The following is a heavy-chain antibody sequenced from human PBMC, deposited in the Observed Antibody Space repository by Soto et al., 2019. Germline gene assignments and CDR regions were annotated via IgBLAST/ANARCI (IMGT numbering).Heavy chain of an antibody. J-gene: IGHJ4*02. CDR2: ISSSGSTI. CDR1: GFTFSVSY. Sequence: PGRSLRLSRAASGFTFSVSYMSWTRQAPGKGLEWVSYISSSGSTIYYADSVKGRFTISRDNAKNSLYLQMNSLRAEDTAVYYCARDYVWGSYRYPPYWGQGTLVTGSS. CDR3: ARDYVWGSYRYPPY. V-gene: IGHV3-11*01. D-gene: IGHD3-16*02.